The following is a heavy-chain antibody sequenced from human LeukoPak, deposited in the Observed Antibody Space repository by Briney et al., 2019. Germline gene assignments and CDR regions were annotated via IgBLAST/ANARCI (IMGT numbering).Heavy chain of an antibody. V-gene: IGHV4-61*03. Sequence: PSQTLSLTCTVSGGSVSSGSYYWSWIRQPPGKGLEWLGHISYSGSTHYNPSLKSRVTISVDTSKNHFSLKLSSVTAADTAVYYCASGIVGATYGSIDIWGQGTMVTVSS. CDR1: GGSVSSGSYY. J-gene: IGHJ3*02. CDR3: ASGIVGATYGSIDI. D-gene: IGHD1-26*01. CDR2: ISYSGST.